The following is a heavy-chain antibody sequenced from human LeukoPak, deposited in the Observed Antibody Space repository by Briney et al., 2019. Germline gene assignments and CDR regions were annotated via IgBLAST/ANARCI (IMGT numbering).Heavy chain of an antibody. CDR3: ARDKGAPLDY. J-gene: IGHJ4*02. V-gene: IGHV4-34*01. Sequence: SETLSLTCAVYGGSFSGYYWSWVRQPPGEGLEWIGEINHSGSTNYSPSLKSRVTISVDTSKNQFSLKLSSVTAADTAVYYCARDKGAPLDYWGQGTLVIVSS. CDR2: INHSGST. CDR1: GGSFSGYY.